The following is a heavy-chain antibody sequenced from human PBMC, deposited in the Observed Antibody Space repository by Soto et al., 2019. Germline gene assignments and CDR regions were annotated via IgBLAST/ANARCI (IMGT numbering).Heavy chain of an antibody. CDR2: ISSSSSYI. D-gene: IGHD5-18*01. J-gene: IGHJ4*02. CDR1: GFTFSSYS. CDR3: ARDQPGYSYGYGLGY. Sequence: GSLRLSCAASGFTFSSYSMNWVRQAPGKGLEWVSSISSSSSYIYYADSVKGRFTISRDNAKNSLHLQMNSLRAEDTAVYYCARDQPGYSYGYGLGYWGQGTLVTVSS. V-gene: IGHV3-21*01.